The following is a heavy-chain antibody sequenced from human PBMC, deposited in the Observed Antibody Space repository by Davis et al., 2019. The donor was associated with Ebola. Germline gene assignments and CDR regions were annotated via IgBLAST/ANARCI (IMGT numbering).Heavy chain of an antibody. J-gene: IGHJ4*02. D-gene: IGHD2-15*01. CDR3: AIPDCSGADCYSVYIKN. Sequence: GESLKISCAASGFNFRTYGMHWVRQAPGKGLEWVAVIWYDGSRKYYGDSVKDRFTISRDNSNNMLYLQMNSLRAEDTAVYYCAIPDCSGADCYSVYIKNWGQGTLVTVSS. V-gene: IGHV3-33*01. CDR1: GFNFRTYG. CDR2: IWYDGSRK.